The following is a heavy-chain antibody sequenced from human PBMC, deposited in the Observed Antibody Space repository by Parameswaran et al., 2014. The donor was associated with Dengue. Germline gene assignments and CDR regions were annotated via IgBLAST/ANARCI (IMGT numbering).Heavy chain of an antibody. J-gene: IGHJ4*02. CDR2: IYYSGST. D-gene: IGHD4-23*01. CDR1: AISSA. Sequence: AISSARWIRQPPGKGLEWIGYIYYSGSTNYNPSLKSRVTISVDTSKNQFSLKLSSVTAADTAVYYCAREADSVVTADYWGQGTLVTVSS. CDR3: AREADSVVTADY. V-gene: IGHV4-59*12.